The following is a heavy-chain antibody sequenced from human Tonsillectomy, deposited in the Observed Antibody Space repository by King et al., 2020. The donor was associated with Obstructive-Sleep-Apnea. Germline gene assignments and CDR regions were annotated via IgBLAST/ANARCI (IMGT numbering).Heavy chain of an antibody. V-gene: IGHV3-23*04. D-gene: IGHD5-24*01. CDR3: AKDKIRNYPLDH. CDR1: GFAFSNYA. J-gene: IGHJ4*02. CDR2: ISGSGNNT. Sequence: VQLVESGGDLVQPGGSLRLSCAASGFAFSNYAMSWVRQAPGKGLEWVSVISGSGNNTYFADSVRGRFTISRDNSKNTLYLQMNSLRAEVTAIYYCAKDKIRNYPLDHWGQGTLVTVSS.